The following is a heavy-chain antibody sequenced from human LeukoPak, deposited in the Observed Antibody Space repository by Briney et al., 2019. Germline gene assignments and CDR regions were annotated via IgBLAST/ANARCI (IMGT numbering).Heavy chain of an antibody. V-gene: IGHV3-30*14. Sequence: GGSLRPSCAASRFTFLNYAVNWVRQAPGKGLEWVAIISYDGRNEDYAESVEGRFTSSRDTSRNMISLQMNSLRPEDTAVYYCARGYYHFDGSGYFDMWGQGTLVTVSS. CDR2: ISYDGRNE. CDR1: RFTFLNYA. D-gene: IGHD3-22*01. J-gene: IGHJ4*02. CDR3: ARGYYHFDGSGYFDM.